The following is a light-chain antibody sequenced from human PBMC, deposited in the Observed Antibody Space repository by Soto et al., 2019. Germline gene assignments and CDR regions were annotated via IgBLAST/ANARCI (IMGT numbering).Light chain of an antibody. CDR2: GAS. J-gene: IGKJ1*01. V-gene: IGKV3-15*01. Sequence: VYTEVPSTLSVSPRTIINLSFRARQSVSSNLAWYQQKPGQAPRLLIYGASTRATGIPARFSGSGSGTEFTLTISSLQSEDFAVYYCQQYNNWPPWTFGQGTKV. CDR1: QSVSSN. CDR3: QQYNNWPPWT.